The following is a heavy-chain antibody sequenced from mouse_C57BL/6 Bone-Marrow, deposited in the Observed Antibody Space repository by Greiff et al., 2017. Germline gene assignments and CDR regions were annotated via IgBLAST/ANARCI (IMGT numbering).Heavy chain of an antibody. D-gene: IGHD1-1*01. CDR2: ISNGGGST. V-gene: IGHV5-12*01. CDR3: ARNPLFYYGITYAMDD. J-gene: IGHJ4*01. Sequence: EVQVVESGGGLVQPGGSLKLSCAASGFTFSDYYMYWVRQTPEKRLEWVAYISNGGGSTYYPATVKGRVTISRDNAKNTLYLQKSRLKSEDTAMYYCARNPLFYYGITYAMDDWGQGTSVTVSS. CDR1: GFTFSDYY.